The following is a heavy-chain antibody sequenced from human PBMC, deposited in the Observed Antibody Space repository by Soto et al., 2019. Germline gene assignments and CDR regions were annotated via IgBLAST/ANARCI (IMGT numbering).Heavy chain of an antibody. J-gene: IGHJ4*02. V-gene: IGHV4-39*01. CDR3: ARQHLTNRDDY. CDR1: GGSISSSSYY. CDR2: IYYSGNT. Sequence: SETLSLTCTVSGGSISSSSYYWGWIRQPPGRGLEWIGSIYYSGNTYYNPSLKSRVTISVDTSKNQFSLKLSSVTAADTAVYYCARQHLTNRDDYWGQGTLVTVSS.